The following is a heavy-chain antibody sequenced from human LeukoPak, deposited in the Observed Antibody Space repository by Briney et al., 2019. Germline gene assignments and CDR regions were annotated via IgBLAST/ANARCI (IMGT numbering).Heavy chain of an antibody. D-gene: IGHD3-10*01. CDR2: INHSGST. CDR3: ARVAKHFRGGLSFYFMDV. J-gene: IGHJ6*03. Sequence: SQTLSLTCAVSGGSISSGDYSWSWIRQPPGKGLEWIGEINHSGSTNYNPSLKSRVTISVDTSKNQFSLKLTSVIAADTAVYYCARVAKHFRGGLSFYFMDVWGIGTTVTISS. V-gene: IGHV4-30-2*01. CDR1: GGSISSGDYS.